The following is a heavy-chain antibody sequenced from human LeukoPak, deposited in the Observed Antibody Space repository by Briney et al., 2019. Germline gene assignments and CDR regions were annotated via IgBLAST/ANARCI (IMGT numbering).Heavy chain of an antibody. CDR1: GGSISSGGYY. D-gene: IGHD3-22*01. Sequence: SETLSLTCTVSGGSISSGGYYWSWIRQHPGKGLEWIGHIYYSGSINYNPSLKSRVIISVDTSKNQFSLKLSSVTAADTAVYYCARDTYYYDSSGWEDVFDIWSQGTMVTVSS. CDR2: IYYSGSI. V-gene: IGHV4-61*08. J-gene: IGHJ3*02. CDR3: ARDTYYYDSSGWEDVFDI.